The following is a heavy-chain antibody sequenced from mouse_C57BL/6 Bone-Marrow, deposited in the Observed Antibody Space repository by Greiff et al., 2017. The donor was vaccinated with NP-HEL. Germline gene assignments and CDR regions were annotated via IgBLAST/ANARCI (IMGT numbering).Heavy chain of an antibody. CDR3: ARDYDGYLWFAY. CDR1: GFTFSSYA. J-gene: IGHJ3*01. V-gene: IGHV5-4*01. CDR2: ISDGGSYT. D-gene: IGHD2-3*01. Sequence: EVQRVESGGGLVKPGGSLKLSCAASGFTFSSYAMSWVRQTPEKRLEWVATISDGGSYTYYPDNVKGRFTISRDNAKNNLYLQMSHLKSEDTAMYYCARDYDGYLWFAYWGQGTLVTVSA.